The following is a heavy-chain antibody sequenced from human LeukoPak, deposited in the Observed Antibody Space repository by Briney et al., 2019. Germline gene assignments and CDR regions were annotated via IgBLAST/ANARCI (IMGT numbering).Heavy chain of an antibody. CDR1: GGSISSYY. V-gene: IGHV4-59*12. CDR3: ARAAVVVTASEYFQH. Sequence: PSETLSLTCTVSGGSISSYYWSWIRQPPGKGLEWIGYIYYSGSTKYKPSLKSRVTISVDTSKNQFSLKLSSVTAADTAVYYCARAAVVVTASEYFQHWGQGTLVTVSS. J-gene: IGHJ1*01. D-gene: IGHD2-21*02. CDR2: IYYSGST.